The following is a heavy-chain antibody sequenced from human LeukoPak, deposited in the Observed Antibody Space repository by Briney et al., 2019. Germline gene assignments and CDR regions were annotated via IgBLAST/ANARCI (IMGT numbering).Heavy chain of an antibody. D-gene: IGHD3-22*01. CDR1: GDSMNNHY. CDR2: VYHSGST. V-gene: IGHV4-59*11. CDR3: ARAEGYCSDSGAYDWFDP. Sequence: SETLSLTCTVSGDSMNNHYWSWIRQPPGKGLESIGYVYHSGSTNYNPSPKSRGTIFVDTSKKQFSLKLASVTAADTAVYYCARAEGYCSDSGAYDWFDPWGQGTLVTVPS. J-gene: IGHJ5*02.